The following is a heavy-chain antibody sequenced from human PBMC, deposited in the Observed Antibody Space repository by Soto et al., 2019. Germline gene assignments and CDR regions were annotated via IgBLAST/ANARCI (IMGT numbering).Heavy chain of an antibody. D-gene: IGHD3-16*01. V-gene: IGHV1-3*01. Sequence: QVQLVQSGAEVKKPGASVKVSCKASGYTFTSYAMHWVRQAPGQRLEWMGWINAGNGNTKYSQKFQGRVTITRDTSASTAYMELSSLRSEDTAVYYCARDGHLDYPRDAFDIWGRGTMVTVSS. CDR3: ARDGHLDYPRDAFDI. CDR2: INAGNGNT. CDR1: GYTFTSYA. J-gene: IGHJ3*02.